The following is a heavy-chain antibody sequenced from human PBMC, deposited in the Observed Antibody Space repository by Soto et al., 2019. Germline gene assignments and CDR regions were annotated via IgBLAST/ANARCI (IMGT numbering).Heavy chain of an antibody. V-gene: IGHV4-59*08. D-gene: IGHD2-15*01. CDR2: IYYSGST. J-gene: IGHJ3*02. CDR3: VRTYCSGGSCQMERPDAFDI. CDR1: GGSISSYY. Sequence: SETLSLTCTVSGGSISSYYWSWIRQPPGKGLKWIGYIYYSGSTNYNPSLKSRVTISVDTSKNQFSLKLSSVTAADTAVYYCVRTYCSGGSCQMERPDAFDIWGQGTMVTVSS.